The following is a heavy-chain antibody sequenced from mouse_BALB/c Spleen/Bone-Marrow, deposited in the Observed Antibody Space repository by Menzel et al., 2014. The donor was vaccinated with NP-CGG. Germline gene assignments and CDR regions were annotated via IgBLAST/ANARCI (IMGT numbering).Heavy chain of an antibody. D-gene: IGHD2-3*01. J-gene: IGHJ3*01. CDR3: ARDGYY. CDR2: INPSNGRT. V-gene: IGHV1S81*02. Sequence: GQLQQSGAELVKPGASVKLSCKASGYTFTSYWMHWVKQRPGQGLEWIGEINPSNGRTSYNEKFKSKATLTVDKSSSTAYMQLSSLTSEDSAAYYCARDGYYWGQGTLVTVSA. CDR1: GYTFTSYW.